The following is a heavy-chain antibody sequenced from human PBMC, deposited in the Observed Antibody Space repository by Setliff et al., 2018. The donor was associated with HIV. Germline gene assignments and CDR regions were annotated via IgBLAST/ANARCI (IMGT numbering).Heavy chain of an antibody. CDR2: IGTGGDT. CDR3: AREALAAAADSAAFDY. J-gene: IGHJ4*02. Sequence: PGGSLRLSSATSGFAFSDYDFHWVRQVTGEGLEWVSAIGTGGDTYYADSVKGRFTISRENAKNSLYLQMNSLRAGDTAVYYCAREALAAAADSAAFDYWGQGTLVTVSS. CDR1: GFAFSDYD. V-gene: IGHV3-13*01. D-gene: IGHD6-13*01.